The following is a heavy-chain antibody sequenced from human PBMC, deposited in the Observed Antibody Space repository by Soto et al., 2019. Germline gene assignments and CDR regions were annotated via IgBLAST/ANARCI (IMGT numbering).Heavy chain of an antibody. Sequence: SETLSLTCAVDDGYFSTYYWNWIRQPVGEGLQWIGRVYSTGSTNYNPSLRSRVTMSVDTSQNQFFLRLSSVTAADTAVYYCARDEYYDSNNWFDHWGQGILVTVSS. J-gene: IGHJ5*02. CDR3: ARDEYYDSNNWFDH. CDR2: VYSTGST. V-gene: IGHV4-4*07. CDR1: DGYFSTYY. D-gene: IGHD3-22*01.